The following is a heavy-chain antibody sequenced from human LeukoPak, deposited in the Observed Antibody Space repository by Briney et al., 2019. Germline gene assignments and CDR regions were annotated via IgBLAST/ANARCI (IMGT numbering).Heavy chain of an antibody. CDR2: INWHGGST. CDR1: GCKFDDYG. CDR3: ARDRYYFGSGLDY. J-gene: IGHJ4*02. D-gene: IGHD3-10*01. V-gene: IGHV3-20*04. Sequence: TGGSLRLSCAASGCKFDDYGMSWVRQAPGKGLEWVSGINWHGGSTGYADSVKGRFTVSRDNANNSLYLEMNSLRAEDTALYYCARDRYYFGSGLDYWGQGTLVTVSS.